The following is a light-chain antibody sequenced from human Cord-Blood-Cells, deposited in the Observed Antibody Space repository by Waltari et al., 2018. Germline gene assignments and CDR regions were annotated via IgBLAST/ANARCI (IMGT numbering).Light chain of an antibody. CDR3: QQYGSSPWT. CDR2: GAS. J-gene: IGKJ1*01. Sequence: EIVFTQSPGTLSLSPGERAPLSCRASQSVSSIYLAWSQQKPGQAPRLLIYGASSRATGIPDRFSGSGSGTDFTLTSSRLEPEDFAVYYCQQYGSSPWTFGQGTKVEIK. V-gene: IGKV3-20*01. CDR1: QSVSSIY.